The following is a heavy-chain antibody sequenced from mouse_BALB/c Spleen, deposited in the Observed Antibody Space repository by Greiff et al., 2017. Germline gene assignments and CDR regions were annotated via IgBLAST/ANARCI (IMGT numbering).Heavy chain of an antibody. V-gene: IGHV3-8*02. D-gene: IGHD1-2*01. J-gene: IGHJ4*01. CDR2: ISYSGST. Sequence: VQLKQSGPSLVKPSQTLSLTCSVTGDSITSGYWNWIRKFPGNKLENMGYISYSGSTYYNPSLKSRISITRDTSKNQYYLQLNSVTTEDTATYYCARLGYYGRYYAMDYWGQGTSVTVSS. CDR3: ARLGYYGRYYAMDY. CDR1: GDSITSGY.